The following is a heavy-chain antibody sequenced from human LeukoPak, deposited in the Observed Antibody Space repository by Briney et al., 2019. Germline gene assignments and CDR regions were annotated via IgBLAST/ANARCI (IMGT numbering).Heavy chain of an antibody. V-gene: IGHV4-34*01. D-gene: IGHD3-3*01. J-gene: IGHJ6*02. CDR3: ARRPYDFWTTRYYYYGMDV. CDR2: INHSGST. CDR1: GGSFSGYY. Sequence: KTSETLSLTCAVYGGSFSGYYWSWIRQPPGKGLEWIGEINHSGSTNYNPSPKSRVTISVDTSKNQFSLKLSSVTAADTAVYYCARRPYDFWTTRYYYYGMDVWGQGTTVTVSS.